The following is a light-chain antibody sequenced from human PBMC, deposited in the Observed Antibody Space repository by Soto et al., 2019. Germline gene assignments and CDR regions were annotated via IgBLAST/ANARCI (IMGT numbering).Light chain of an antibody. CDR1: QSVSSSY. CDR2: DIS. Sequence: EIVLTQSPGTLSLSPGERATLSCRASQSVSSSYLAWYQQKPGQAPRPLIYDISARATGIPTRFSGSGSGTEFTLTISSLQSEDFAVYYCQQYNDWPLTFGGGTKVDIK. CDR3: QQYNDWPLT. J-gene: IGKJ4*01. V-gene: IGKV3D-15*01.